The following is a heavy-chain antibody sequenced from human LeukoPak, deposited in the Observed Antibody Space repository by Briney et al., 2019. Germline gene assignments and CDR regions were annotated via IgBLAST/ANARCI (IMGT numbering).Heavy chain of an antibody. CDR3: ARDLPGTYFDY. J-gene: IGHJ4*02. D-gene: IGHD1-14*01. CDR1: GFTFSSYW. CDR2: INQDGSEK. Sequence: GGSLRLSCEVSGFTFSSYWMSWVRQAPGKGLEWVANINQDGSEKYYVDSVKGRFTISRDNAMNSLHLQMSSLRADDTAVYYCARDLPGTYFDYWGQGTLVTVSS. V-gene: IGHV3-7*01.